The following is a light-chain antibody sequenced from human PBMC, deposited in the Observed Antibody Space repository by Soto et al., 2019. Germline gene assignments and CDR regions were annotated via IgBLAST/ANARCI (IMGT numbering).Light chain of an antibody. CDR2: AAT. J-gene: IGKJ1*01. CDR1: QSINSK. Sequence: DIQRTQSPFSLSASVGDRVTITCRASQSINSKLNWYQQKPGEVPKLLIYAATSLQSGVPSRFSGSGSGTDFTLTISSLQPEDFATYYCQQSYKSPPTFGQGTKVDIK. CDR3: QQSYKSPPT. V-gene: IGKV1-39*01.